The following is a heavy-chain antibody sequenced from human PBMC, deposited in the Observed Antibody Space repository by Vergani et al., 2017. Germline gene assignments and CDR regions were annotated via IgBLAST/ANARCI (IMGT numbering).Heavy chain of an antibody. CDR2: IIPIFDKA. V-gene: IGHV1-69*06. J-gene: IGHJ4*02. CDR3: ATGVERTIGKPQXVFC. D-gene: IGHD5-24*01. Sequence: QVQLVQSGAEVKKPGSSVRVSCKASGGSFSTYGISWLRQAPGQGLQWMGGIIPIFDKANYAQRFQGRVILTADKSTNTAYMELTSLGSEDTAMYYCATGVERTIGKPQXVFCWGQGTLVTVSS. CDR1: GGSFSTYG.